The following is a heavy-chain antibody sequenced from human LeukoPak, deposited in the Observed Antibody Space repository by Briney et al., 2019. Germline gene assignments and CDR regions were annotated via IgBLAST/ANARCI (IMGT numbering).Heavy chain of an antibody. CDR1: GYSISGGCF. V-gene: IGHV4-38-2*02. CDR2: IYHSGST. CDR3: ARDLLYYYDSSGYYGECFDP. Sequence: SETLSLTCNVSGYSISGGCFWGWIRQPPGKGLEWIGSIYHSGSTYYNPSLKSRVTISVDTSKNQFSLKLSSVTAADTAVYYCARDLLYYYDSSGYYGECFDPWGQGTLVTVSS. J-gene: IGHJ5*02. D-gene: IGHD3-22*01.